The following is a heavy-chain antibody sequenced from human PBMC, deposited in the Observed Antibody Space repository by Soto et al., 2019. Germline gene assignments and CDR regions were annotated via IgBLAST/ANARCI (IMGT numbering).Heavy chain of an antibody. CDR2: ISSSGSTI. CDR3: ARDLGYYDSSGWSFDY. Sequence: PGGSLRLSCAASGFTFSSYEMNWVRQAPGKGLEWVSYISSSGSTIYYADSVKGRFTISRDNAKNSLYLQMNSLRAEDTAVYYCARDLGYYDSSGWSFDYWGRGTLVTVSS. CDR1: GFTFSSYE. V-gene: IGHV3-48*03. D-gene: IGHD3-22*01. J-gene: IGHJ4*02.